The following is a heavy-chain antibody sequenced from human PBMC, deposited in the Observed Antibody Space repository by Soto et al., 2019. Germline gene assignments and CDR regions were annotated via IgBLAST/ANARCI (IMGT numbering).Heavy chain of an antibody. CDR2: SNPNSGGT. D-gene: IGHD3-22*01. CDR3: ARGSDYYDSSGYSNWFDP. CDR1: GYTFTGYY. J-gene: IGHJ5*02. V-gene: IGHV1-2*02. Sequence: ASVKVSCKASGYTFTGYYMHWVRQAPGQGLEWMGWSNPNSGGTNYAQKFQGRVTMTRDTSISPAYMELSSLRSADTAVYYCARGSDYYDSSGYSNWFDPWGQGTLVTVSS.